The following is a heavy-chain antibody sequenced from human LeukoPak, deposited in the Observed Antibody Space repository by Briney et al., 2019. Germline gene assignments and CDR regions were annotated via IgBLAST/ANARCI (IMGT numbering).Heavy chain of an antibody. Sequence: PSETLSLTCAVYGGSFSGYCWSWIRQPPGKGLEWIGEINHSGSTNYNPSLKSRVTISVDTSKNQFSLKLSSVTAADTAVYYCARQDGDGNDAFDIWGQGTMVTVSS. D-gene: IGHD4-17*01. J-gene: IGHJ3*02. CDR1: GGSFSGYC. V-gene: IGHV4-34*01. CDR3: ARQDGDGNDAFDI. CDR2: INHSGST.